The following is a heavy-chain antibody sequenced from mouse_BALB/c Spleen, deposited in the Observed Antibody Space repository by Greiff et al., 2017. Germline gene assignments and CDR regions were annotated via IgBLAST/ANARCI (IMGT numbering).Heavy chain of an antibody. Sequence: EVKLVESGGGLVQPKGSLKLSCAASGFTFNTYAMHWVCQAPGKGLEWVARIRSKSNNYATYYADSVKDRFTISRDDSQSMLYLQMNNLKTEDTAMYYCGREAYYGSFAYWGQGTLVTVSA. J-gene: IGHJ3*01. CDR2: IRSKSNNYAT. CDR1: GFTFNTYA. CDR3: GREAYYGSFAY. V-gene: IGHV10-3*03. D-gene: IGHD2-10*01.